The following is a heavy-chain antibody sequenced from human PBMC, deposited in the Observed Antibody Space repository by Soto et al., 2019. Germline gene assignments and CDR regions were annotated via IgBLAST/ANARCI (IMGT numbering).Heavy chain of an antibody. CDR3: ARDDMYYYDSSGYSHFDY. CDR2: IIPILGIA. D-gene: IGHD3-22*01. J-gene: IGHJ4*02. Sequence: SVKVSCKASGGTFSSYTISWVRQAPGQGLEWMGRIIPILGIANYAQKFQGRVTITADKSTSTAYMELSSLRSEDTAVYYCARDDMYYYDSSGYSHFDYWGQGTLVTVSS. V-gene: IGHV1-69*04. CDR1: GGTFSSYT.